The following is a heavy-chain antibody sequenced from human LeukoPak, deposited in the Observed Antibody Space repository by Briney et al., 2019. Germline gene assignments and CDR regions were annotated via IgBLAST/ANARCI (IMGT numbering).Heavy chain of an antibody. J-gene: IGHJ5*02. D-gene: IGHD5-18*01. CDR1: GGSIISSSYY. CDR3: ARLLDGWLEGFDP. Sequence: SETLSLTCTVSGGSIISSSYYWGWIRQPPGKGLEWIGSIYYLGNTDYNPSLKSRVTISVDTSKNQFSLRLSSVTAADTAVYYCARLLDGWLEGFDPWGQGTLVTVSS. CDR2: IYYLGNT. V-gene: IGHV4-39*07.